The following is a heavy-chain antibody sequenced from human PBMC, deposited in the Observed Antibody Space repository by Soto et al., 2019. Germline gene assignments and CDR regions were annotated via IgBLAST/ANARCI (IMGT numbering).Heavy chain of an antibody. CDR1: GYIFTAYG. V-gene: IGHV1-18*01. D-gene: IGHD3-22*01. J-gene: IGHJ4*02. Sequence: SVKVSCKTSGYIFTAYGLAWLRQAPGQRPEWMGWVSTNDDRTNYAQKFQGRVTMTTDRSTTTTSMELRSLRPDDTAVYYCARELNTESSAYYSFAFWGQGTLVTVS. CDR2: VSTNDDRT. CDR3: ARELNTESSAYYSFAF.